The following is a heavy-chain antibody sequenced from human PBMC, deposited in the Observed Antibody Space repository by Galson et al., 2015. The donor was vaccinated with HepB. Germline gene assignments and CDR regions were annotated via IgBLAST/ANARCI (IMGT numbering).Heavy chain of an antibody. Sequence: SLRLSCAASGFTFSSSGMHWVRQAPGQGLEWVAVISYDGGDKYYGGSVEGRFTISRDNSKNMLYLHMNSLRAEDTAIYYCAKDASHGRSHPRRRSTYDYWGQGALVTVTS. D-gene: IGHD1-26*01. V-gene: IGHV3-30*18. J-gene: IGHJ4*02. CDR1: GFTFSSSG. CDR2: ISYDGGDK. CDR3: AKDASHGRSHPRRRSTYDY.